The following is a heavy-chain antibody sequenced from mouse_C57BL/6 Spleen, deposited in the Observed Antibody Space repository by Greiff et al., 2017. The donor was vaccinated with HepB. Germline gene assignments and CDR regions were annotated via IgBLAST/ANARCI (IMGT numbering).Heavy chain of an antibody. CDR2: IDPSDSYT. CDR3: ASGDGYLDY. Sequence: VKLQQPGAELVMPGASVKLSCKASGYTFTSYWMHWVKQRPGQGLEWIGEIDPSDSYTNYNQKFKGKSTLTVDKSSSTAYMQLSSLTSEDSAVYYCASGDGYLDYWGQGTTLTVSS. V-gene: IGHV1-69*01. D-gene: IGHD2-3*01. J-gene: IGHJ2*01. CDR1: GYTFTSYW.